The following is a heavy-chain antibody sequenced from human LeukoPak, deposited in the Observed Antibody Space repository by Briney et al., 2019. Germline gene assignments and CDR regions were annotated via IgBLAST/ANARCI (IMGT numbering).Heavy chain of an antibody. V-gene: IGHV4-34*01. Sequence: SETLSLTCAVYGGSSSGYYWSWIRQPPGKGLEWIGEINHSGSTNYNPSLKSRVTISVDTSKNQFSLKLSSVTAADTAVYYCARDSSTRKNWFDPWGQGTLVTVSS. J-gene: IGHJ5*02. CDR1: GGSSSGYY. CDR2: INHSGST. D-gene: IGHD6-13*01. CDR3: ARDSSTRKNWFDP.